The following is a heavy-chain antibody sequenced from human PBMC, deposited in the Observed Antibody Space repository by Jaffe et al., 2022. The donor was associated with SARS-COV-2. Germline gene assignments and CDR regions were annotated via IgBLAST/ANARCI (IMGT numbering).Heavy chain of an antibody. CDR1: GFTFSSYG. CDR2: ISYDGSNK. CDR3: ARDRYYSSSWLYYYYGMDV. J-gene: IGHJ6*02. Sequence: QVQLVESGGGVVQPGRSLRLSCAASGFTFSSYGMHWVRQAPGKGLEWVAVISYDGSNKYYADSVKGRFPISRDNSKNTLYLQMNSLRAEDTAVYYCARDRYYSSSWLYYYYGMDVWGQGTTVTVSS. D-gene: IGHD6-13*01. V-gene: IGHV3-30*03.